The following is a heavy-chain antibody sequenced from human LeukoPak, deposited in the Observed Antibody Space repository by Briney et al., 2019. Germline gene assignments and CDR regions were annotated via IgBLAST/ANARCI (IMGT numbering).Heavy chain of an antibody. CDR1: GYTFTSYG. J-gene: IGHJ4*02. CDR2: IGAYNGNT. V-gene: IGHV1-18*01. D-gene: IGHD6-6*01. Sequence: ASVKVSCKASGYTFTSYGISWVRQAPGQGLEWMGWIGAYNGNTNYVQKLQGRVTMTTDTSTSTAYMELRSLRSDDTAVYYCARAAVSASSVGSSAGFDYWGQGTLVTVSS. CDR3: ARAAVSASSVGSSAGFDY.